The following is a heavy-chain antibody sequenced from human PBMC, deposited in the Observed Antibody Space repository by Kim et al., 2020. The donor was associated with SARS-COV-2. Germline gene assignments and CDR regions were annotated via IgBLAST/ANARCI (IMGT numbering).Heavy chain of an antibody. CDR1: GGSINNYY. V-gene: IGHV4-59*01. CDR2: IFYSGAT. CDR3: ARIYARTIDY. Sequence: SDTLSLTCTVSGGSINNYYWNWIRQPPGKGLEYIGDIFYSGATHYNPSLKSRVTISLDASKNQFSLKLSSVTAADTAVYYCARIYARTIDYWGLGTLVTV. J-gene: IGHJ4*02. D-gene: IGHD3-16*01.